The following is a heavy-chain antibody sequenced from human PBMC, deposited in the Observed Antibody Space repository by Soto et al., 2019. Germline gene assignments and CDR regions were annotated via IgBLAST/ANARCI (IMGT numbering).Heavy chain of an antibody. CDR1: GFSFRSYA. Sequence: GGSLRLSCAASGFSFRSYAMSWVRQAPGKGLEWVSSIHSSGSTTYYADSVKGRFTISRDNSKSTLFLEMNSLRVDDTAVYYCAKDPSGSPSNWFDPWGQGTLVTVSS. CDR2: IHSSGSTT. J-gene: IGHJ5*02. D-gene: IGHD3-10*01. V-gene: IGHV3-23*05. CDR3: AKDPSGSPSNWFDP.